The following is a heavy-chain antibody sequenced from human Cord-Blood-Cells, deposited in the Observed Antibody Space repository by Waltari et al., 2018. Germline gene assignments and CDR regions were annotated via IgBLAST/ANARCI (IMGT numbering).Heavy chain of an antibody. V-gene: IGHV1-3*01. Sequence: QVQLVQSGAEVNKPGASVKVSCKASGYTFTSYAMHWVRQAPGQRLEWMGWINAGNGNTKYSQKFQGRVTITRDTSASTAYMELSSLRSEDTAVYYCARDCSGGSCYFDYWGQGTLVTVSS. D-gene: IGHD2-15*01. CDR1: GYTFTSYA. J-gene: IGHJ4*02. CDR3: ARDCSGGSCYFDY. CDR2: INAGNGNT.